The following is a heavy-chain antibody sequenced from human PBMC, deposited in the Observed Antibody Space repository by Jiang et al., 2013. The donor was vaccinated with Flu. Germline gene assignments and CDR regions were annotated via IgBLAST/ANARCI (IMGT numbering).Heavy chain of an antibody. CDR2: IYYSGST. D-gene: IGHD3-10*01. CDR3: ARQVPLPQVLLWFGELPDFRN. CDR1: GGSISSSSYY. V-gene: IGHV4-39*01. J-gene: IGHJ4*02. Sequence: GPGLVKPSETLSLTCTVSGGSISSSSYYWGWIRQPPGKGLEWIGSIYYSGSTYYNPSLKSRVTISVDTSKNQFSLKLSSVTAADTAVYYCARQVPLPQVLLWFGELPDFRNWGQGTLVTVSS.